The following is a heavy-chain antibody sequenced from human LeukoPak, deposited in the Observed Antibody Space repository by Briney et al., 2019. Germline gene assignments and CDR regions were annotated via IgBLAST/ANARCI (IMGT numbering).Heavy chain of an antibody. CDR2: ISYDGSNK. D-gene: IGHD6-13*01. CDR1: GFTFSSYA. CDR3: ARGGVRQQLVAFDY. V-gene: IGHV3-30-3*01. Sequence: GSLRLSCAASGFTFSSYAMHWVRQAPGKGLEWVAVISYDGSNKYYADSVKGRFTISRDNSKNTLYLQMNSLRAEDTAVYYCARGGVRQQLVAFDYWGQGTLVTVSS. J-gene: IGHJ4*02.